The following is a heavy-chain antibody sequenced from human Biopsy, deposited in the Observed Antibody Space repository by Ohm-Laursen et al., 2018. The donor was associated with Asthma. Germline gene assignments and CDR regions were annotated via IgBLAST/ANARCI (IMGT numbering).Heavy chain of an antibody. CDR1: GGSFSGYY. CDR2: INHSGST. V-gene: IGHV4-34*01. Sequence: SETLSLTCAVYGGSFSGYYWSWIRQPPGKGLEWIGEINHSGSTNYNPSLKSRVTISVDTSKNQFSLKLSSVTAEDTAVYYCARFKRGYSYGYAGVFDYWGQGTLVTVSS. D-gene: IGHD5-18*01. CDR3: ARFKRGYSYGYAGVFDY. J-gene: IGHJ4*02.